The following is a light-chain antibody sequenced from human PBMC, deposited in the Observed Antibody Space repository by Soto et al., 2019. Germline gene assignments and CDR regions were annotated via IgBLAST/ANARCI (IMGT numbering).Light chain of an antibody. CDR3: CSYAGSNSVI. CDR2: EVK. V-gene: IGLV2-23*02. Sequence: QSALTQPASVSGSPGQSITISCTGTRSDVGTYNLVSWFQQHPGKAPKLLIYEVKKWPSGIPDRFSGSKSGNTASLTISGLQTEDEADYYCCSYAGSNSVIFGGGTKLTVL. J-gene: IGLJ2*01. CDR1: RSDVGTYNL.